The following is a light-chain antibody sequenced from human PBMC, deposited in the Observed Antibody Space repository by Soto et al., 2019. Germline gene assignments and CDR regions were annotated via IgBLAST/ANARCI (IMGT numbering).Light chain of an antibody. CDR3: QSYDTSLSGPRV. Sequence: QSVLTQPSSVSEAPGQRVSISCTGSSSNVGAGFDVHWYQQLPGTAPKLLIYGNSNRPSGVPDRFSGSKSGTSASLAITGLQAEDEADYYCQSYDTSLSGPRVFGTGTKLTVL. CDR1: SSNVGAGFD. J-gene: IGLJ1*01. CDR2: GNS. V-gene: IGLV1-40*01.